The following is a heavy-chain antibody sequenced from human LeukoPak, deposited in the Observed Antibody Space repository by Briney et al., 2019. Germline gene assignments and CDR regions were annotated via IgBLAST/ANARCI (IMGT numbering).Heavy chain of an antibody. D-gene: IGHD1-26*01. V-gene: IGHV3-21*01. CDR1: GFTFSHHG. CDR2: ISSSSSYI. CDR3: ARDPGAFNFDY. J-gene: IGHJ4*02. Sequence: GGSLRLSCAASGFTFSHHGMHWVRQAPGKGLEWVSSISSSSSYIYYADSVKGRFTISRDNAKNSLYLQMNSLRAEDTAVYYCARDPGAFNFDYWGQGTLVTVSS.